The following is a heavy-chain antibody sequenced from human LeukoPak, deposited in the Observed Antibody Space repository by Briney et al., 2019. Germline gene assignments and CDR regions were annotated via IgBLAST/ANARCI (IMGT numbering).Heavy chain of an antibody. CDR3: ARVYCSGGSCYSYYYYYMDV. CDR2: IRYDGSNK. V-gene: IGHV3-30*02. J-gene: IGHJ6*03. D-gene: IGHD2-15*01. CDR1: GFTFSSYG. Sequence: GGSLRLSCAASGFTFSSYGMRWVRQAPGKGLEWVAFIRYDGSNKYYADSVKGRFTISRDNSKNTLYLQMNSLRAEDTAVYYCARVYCSGGSCYSYYYYYMDVWGKGTTVTVSS.